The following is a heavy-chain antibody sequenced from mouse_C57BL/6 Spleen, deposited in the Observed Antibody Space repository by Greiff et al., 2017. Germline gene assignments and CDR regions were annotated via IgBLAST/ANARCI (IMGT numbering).Heavy chain of an antibody. D-gene: IGHD1-1*01. CDR2: ISSGGSST. CDR1: GFTFSSYG. Sequence: EVKLVESGGDLVKPGGSLKLSCAASGFTFSSYGMSWVRQTPDKRLEWVATISSGGSSTYYPDSVKGRFTISRDNAKNTLYLQMSSLKSEDTAMYYCAREGITTVVATGPLYYAMDYWGQGTSVTVSS. V-gene: IGHV5-6*02. CDR3: AREGITTVVATGPLYYAMDY. J-gene: IGHJ4*01.